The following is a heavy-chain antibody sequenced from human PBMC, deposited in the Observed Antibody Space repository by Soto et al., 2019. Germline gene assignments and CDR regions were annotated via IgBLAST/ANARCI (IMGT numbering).Heavy chain of an antibody. D-gene: IGHD2-15*01. Sequence: QVQLVQSGAEVKKPGSSVKVSCKASGGTFSSYTISWVRQAPGQGLEWMGRIIPILGIANYAQKFQGRVTITADKSTSTDYMELSSLRSEDTAVYYCARDTGYCSGGSHLCAFDIWGQGTMVTVSS. CDR2: IIPILGIA. V-gene: IGHV1-69*08. J-gene: IGHJ3*02. CDR1: GGTFSSYT. CDR3: ARDTGYCSGGSHLCAFDI.